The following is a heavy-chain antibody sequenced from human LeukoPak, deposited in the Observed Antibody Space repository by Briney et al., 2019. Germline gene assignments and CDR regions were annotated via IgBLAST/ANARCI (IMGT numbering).Heavy chain of an antibody. D-gene: IGHD3-10*02. CDR1: GGSFNGYF. CDR3: VRGTAYYVGGDYQKEPLDY. V-gene: IGHV4-34*01. Sequence: SETLSLTCAVYGGSFNGYFWSWIRQPPGKGLEWIGEINHSGSPNYNPSLKSRVTISVDKSNNQYSLKLSSVTAADTAVYYCVRGTAYYVGGDYQKEPLDYWGQGILVTVSS. CDR2: INHSGSP. J-gene: IGHJ4*02.